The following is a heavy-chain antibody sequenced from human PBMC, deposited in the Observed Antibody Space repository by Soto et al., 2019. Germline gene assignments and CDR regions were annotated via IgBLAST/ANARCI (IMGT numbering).Heavy chain of an antibody. J-gene: IGHJ3*02. V-gene: IGHV4-4*02. CDR2: IYHSGSS. CDR1: GGSISATNW. Sequence: QVHLQESGPGLVKPSGTLSLTCAVSGGSISATNWWHWVRQPPGKGLEWIAKIYHSGSSHSNPSLQSRVTISIDKSKNQVSLNLRSVTAADTAVYYCARDSGDYRLNDAFDIWGRGTMVTVSS. CDR3: ARDSGDYRLNDAFDI. D-gene: IGHD4-17*01.